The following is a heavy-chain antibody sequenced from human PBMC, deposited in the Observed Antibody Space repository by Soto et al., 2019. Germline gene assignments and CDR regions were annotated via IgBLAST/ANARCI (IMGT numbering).Heavy chain of an antibody. V-gene: IGHV4-30-4*01. CDR3: ARVPPVGCSSTSCYGFPGYFQH. D-gene: IGHD2-2*01. CDR2: IYYSGST. J-gene: IGHJ1*01. Sequence: SETLSLTCTVSGGSISSGDYYWSWIRQPPGKGLEWIGYIYYSGSTYYNPSLKSRVTISVDTSKNQFSLKLSSVTAADTAVYYCARVPPVGCSSTSCYGFPGYFQHWGQGTLVTVSS. CDR1: GGSISSGDYY.